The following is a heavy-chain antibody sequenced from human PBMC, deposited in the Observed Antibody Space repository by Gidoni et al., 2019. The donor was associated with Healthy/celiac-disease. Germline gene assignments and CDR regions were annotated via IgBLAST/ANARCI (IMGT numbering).Heavy chain of an antibody. CDR1: GFTFSDYY. CDR3: ARRELRYSSSWNDFDY. CDR2: ISSSSSYT. V-gene: IGHV3-11*06. Sequence: QVQLVESGGGLVKPGGSLRLSCAASGFTFSDYYMSWIRQAPGKGLEWVSYISSSSSYTNYADSVKGRFTISRDNAKNSLYLQMNSLRAEDTAVYYCARRELRYSSSWNDFDYWGQGTLVTVSS. J-gene: IGHJ4*02. D-gene: IGHD6-13*01.